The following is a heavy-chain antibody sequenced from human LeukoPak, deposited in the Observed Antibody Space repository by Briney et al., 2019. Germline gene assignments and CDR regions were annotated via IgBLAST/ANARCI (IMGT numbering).Heavy chain of an antibody. D-gene: IGHD6-6*01. CDR1: GFTFSSFG. CDR3: AKGRGSSSGYPF. V-gene: IGHV3-30*02. Sequence: PGGSLRLSCAASGFTFSSFGMPWVRQAPGKGLEWVAFIRYDGSNKYYADSVKGRFTISRDNSKNTLYLQMNSLGAEDTAVYYCAKGRGSSSGYPFWGQGTLVTVSS. J-gene: IGHJ4*02. CDR2: IRYDGSNK.